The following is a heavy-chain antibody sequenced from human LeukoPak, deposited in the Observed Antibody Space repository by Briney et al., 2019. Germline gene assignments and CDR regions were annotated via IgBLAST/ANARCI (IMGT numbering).Heavy chain of an antibody. V-gene: IGHV1-8*03. J-gene: IGHJ6*03. CDR2: MNPNSGNT. D-gene: IGHD6-19*01. CDR1: GYTFTSYD. CDR3: AREAAVAGATQYYYYYYMDV. Sequence: GASVRVSCKASGYTFTSYDINWVRQATGQGLEWMGWMNPNSGNTGYAQKFQGRVTITRNTSISTAYMELSSLRSEDTAVYYCAREAAVAGATQYYYYYYMDVWGKGTTVTVSS.